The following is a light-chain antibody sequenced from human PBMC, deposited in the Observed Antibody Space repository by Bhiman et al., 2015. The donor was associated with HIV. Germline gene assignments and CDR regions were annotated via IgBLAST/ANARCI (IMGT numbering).Light chain of an antibody. J-gene: IGLJ2*01. V-gene: IGLV2-23*02. CDR1: ISDIGGYDY. CDR2: DVS. CDR3: CSYAGSSTLL. Sequence: QSALTQPASVSGSPGQSITISCTGTISDIGGYDYVSWYQQHPGKAPKLMIYDVSKRPSGVSNRFSGSKSGNTASLTISGLQAEDEADYYCCSYAGSSTLLFGGGTKLTVL.